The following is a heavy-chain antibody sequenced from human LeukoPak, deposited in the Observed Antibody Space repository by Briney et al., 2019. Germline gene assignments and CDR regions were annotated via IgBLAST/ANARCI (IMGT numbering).Heavy chain of an antibody. CDR1: GGTFSSYA. CDR2: IIPIFGTA. J-gene: IGHJ4*02. V-gene: IGHV1-69*01. Sequence: SVKVSCKASGGTFSSYAISWVRQAPGQGLEWMGGIIPIFGTANYAQKFQGRVTITADESTSTAYMELSSLRSEDTAVYYCARDRLGAVAGTGDYWGQGTLVTVSS. D-gene: IGHD6-19*01. CDR3: ARDRLGAVAGTGDY.